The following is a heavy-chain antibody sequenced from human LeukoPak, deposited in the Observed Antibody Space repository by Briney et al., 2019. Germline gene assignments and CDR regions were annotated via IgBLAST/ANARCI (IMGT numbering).Heavy chain of an antibody. V-gene: IGHV3-23*01. J-gene: IGHJ4*02. CDR2: ISGSGGSL. D-gene: IGHD3-10*01. Sequence: PGGSLRLSCAASGFTFSNSAMSWVRQAPGKGLEWVLVISGSGGSLYYADSVKGRFTISRDNSKNTVFLQMNSLRVEDTAVYYCAKEQGDYDSGSYFNYWGQGTLVTVSS. CDR1: GFTFSNSA. CDR3: AKEQGDYDSGSYFNY.